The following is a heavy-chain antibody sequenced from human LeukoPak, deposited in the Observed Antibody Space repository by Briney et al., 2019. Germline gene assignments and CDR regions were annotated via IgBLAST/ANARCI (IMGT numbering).Heavy chain of an antibody. CDR2: ISGSGGST. CDR3: ARDLHCSGGSCYSGLHY. J-gene: IGHJ4*02. CDR1: RFTFSSYA. Sequence: GGSLRLSCAASRFTFSSYAMSWVRQAPGKGLEWVSAISGSGGSTYYADSVKGRFTISRDNSKNTLYLQMNSLRPEDTAVYYCARDLHCSGGSCYSGLHYWGQGTLVTVSS. D-gene: IGHD2-15*01. V-gene: IGHV3-23*01.